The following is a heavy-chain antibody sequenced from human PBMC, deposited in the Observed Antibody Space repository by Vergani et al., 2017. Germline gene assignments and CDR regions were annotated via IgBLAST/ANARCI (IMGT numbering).Heavy chain of an antibody. Sequence: VQLLESGGGLVQPGGSLRLSCAASGFTFSSYGMHWVRQAPGKGLEWVAVISYDGSNKYYADSVKGRFTISRDNSKNTLYLQMNSLRAEDTAVYYCARDGGSPGTAFDIWGQGTMVTVSS. CDR2: ISYDGSNK. J-gene: IGHJ3*02. CDR3: ARDGGSPGTAFDI. D-gene: IGHD3-16*01. CDR1: GFTFSSYG. V-gene: IGHV3-30*03.